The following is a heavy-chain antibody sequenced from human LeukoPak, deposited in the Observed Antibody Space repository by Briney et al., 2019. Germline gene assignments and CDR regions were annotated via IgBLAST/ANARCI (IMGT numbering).Heavy chain of an antibody. J-gene: IGHJ4*02. Sequence: GESLKISCNGSGYXFTSYWIGWVRQLPGKGLEWMGIIYPGDSDTRYSPSFQGQVTLSVDKSISTAYLQWTSLKASDTAMYYCARQTSAASDYWGQGTLVSVSS. CDR2: IYPGDSDT. CDR3: ARQTSAASDY. CDR1: GYXFTSYW. V-gene: IGHV5-51*01. D-gene: IGHD6-25*01.